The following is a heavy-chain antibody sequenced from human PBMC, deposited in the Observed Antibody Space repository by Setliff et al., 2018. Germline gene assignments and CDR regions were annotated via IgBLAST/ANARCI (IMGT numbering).Heavy chain of an antibody. CDR1: GGTFSDYY. CDR2: INHSGSS. D-gene: IGHD2-2*01. Sequence: PSETLSLTCAASGGTFSDYYWTWIRQPPGKGLEWIGEINHSGSSNYNPSLKSRVTISVDTSKNQFSLKLSSVTAADTAVYYCARHRADTSTYYVQSWFDSWGQGTLVTVSS. CDR3: ARHRADTSTYYVQSWFDS. J-gene: IGHJ5*01. V-gene: IGHV4-34*08.